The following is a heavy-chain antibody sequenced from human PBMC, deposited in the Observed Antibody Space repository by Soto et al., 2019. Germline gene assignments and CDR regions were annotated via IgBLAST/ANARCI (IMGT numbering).Heavy chain of an antibody. V-gene: IGHV3-9*01. CDR2: ISWNSGSV. D-gene: IGHD4-17*01. Sequence: EVQLVESGGGLVQPGGSLRLSCAVSGFTFDEYAMHWVRQAPGKGLEWVSGISWNSGSVGYANSVKGRFTISRYNAKNSLYLQMNSLRAEDTALYYCAKDTLYGGNYYYYYMDVWGKGTAVTVSS. CDR1: GFTFDEYA. CDR3: AKDTLYGGNYYYYYMDV. J-gene: IGHJ6*03.